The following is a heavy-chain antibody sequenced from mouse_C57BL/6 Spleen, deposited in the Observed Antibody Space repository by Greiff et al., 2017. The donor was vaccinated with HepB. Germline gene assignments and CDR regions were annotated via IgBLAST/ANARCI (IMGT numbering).Heavy chain of an antibody. Sequence: VQLQQSGPELVKPGASVKISCKASGYAFSSSWMNWVKQRPGKGLEWIGRIYPGDGDTNYNGKFKGKATLTADKSSSTAYMQLSSLTSEDSAVYLCARAGGGTAQVLDYWGQGTTLTVSS. J-gene: IGHJ2*01. D-gene: IGHD3-2*02. CDR2: IYPGDGDT. V-gene: IGHV1-82*01. CDR3: ARAGGGTAQVLDY. CDR1: GYAFSSSW.